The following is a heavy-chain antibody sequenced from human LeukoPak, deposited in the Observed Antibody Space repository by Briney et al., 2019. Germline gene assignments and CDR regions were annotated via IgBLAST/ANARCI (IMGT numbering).Heavy chain of an antibody. CDR2: ISAYNGNT. D-gene: IGHD2-8*01. CDR3: ARDQGQPGIVYANY. Sequence: ASVKVSCKASGYTFTSYGISWVRQAPGQGREWMGWISAYNGNTNYAQKLQGRVTMTTNTSTSTAYMELRSLRSDDTAVYYCARDQGQPGIVYANYWGQGTLVTVSS. J-gene: IGHJ4*02. V-gene: IGHV1-18*01. CDR1: GYTFTSYG.